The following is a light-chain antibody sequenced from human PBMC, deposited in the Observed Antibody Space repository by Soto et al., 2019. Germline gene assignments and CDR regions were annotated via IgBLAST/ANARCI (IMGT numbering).Light chain of an antibody. CDR3: GTWDSSLSVVV. J-gene: IGLJ2*01. CDR1: NSNIWNNY. V-gene: IGLV1-51*01. CDR2: DNN. Sequence: QSVLTQPPSVSAAPGQTGTISCSGTNSNIWNNYVSWYQQLPGTAPKLLIYDNNKRPSGIPDRFSGSKSGTSATLGITGLQTGDEADYYCGTWDSSLSVVVFGGGTKLTVL.